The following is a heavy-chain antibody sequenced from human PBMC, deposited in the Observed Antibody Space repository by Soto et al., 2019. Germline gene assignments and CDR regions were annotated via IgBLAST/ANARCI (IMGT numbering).Heavy chain of an antibody. Sequence: PGGSLRLSCAASRFTPGYHAMNWVRQAPGKGLEWASTISSNGENTHYADSVKGRFIISSDNSSNTVALQMNSLRVEDTAIYYRVSWVSAHFDSWGQGTLVTVSS. D-gene: IGHD6-13*01. CDR3: VSWVSAHFDS. J-gene: IGHJ4*01. CDR1: RFTPGYHA. CDR2: ISSNGENT. V-gene: IGHV3-23*01.